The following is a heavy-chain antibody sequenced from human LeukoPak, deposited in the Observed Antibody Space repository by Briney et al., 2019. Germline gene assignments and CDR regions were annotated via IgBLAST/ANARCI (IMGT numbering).Heavy chain of an antibody. CDR3: AKWVVSSSWYEGISGVSFDY. D-gene: IGHD6-13*01. Sequence: PGGSLRLSCAASGFTFSSYAMSWVRQAPGKGLEWVSAISGSGGSTYYADSVKGRFTISRDNSKNTLYLQMNSLRAEDTAVYYCAKWVVSSSWYEGISGVSFDYWGQGTLVTVSS. CDR2: ISGSGGST. J-gene: IGHJ4*02. CDR1: GFTFSSYA. V-gene: IGHV3-23*01.